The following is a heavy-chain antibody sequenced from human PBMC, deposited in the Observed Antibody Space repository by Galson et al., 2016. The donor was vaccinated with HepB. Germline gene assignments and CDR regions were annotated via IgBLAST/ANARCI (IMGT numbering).Heavy chain of an antibody. Sequence: LSLTCAVSGYSISSGYYWGWIRQPPGKGLEWIGSIYHSGSTYCNPSLKSRVTISVDTSKNQFSLKLSSVTAADTAVYYCASPGYCSGGSCYDPSFDYWGQGTLVTVSS. CDR3: ASPGYCSGGSCYDPSFDY. V-gene: IGHV4-38-2*01. CDR2: IYHSGST. D-gene: IGHD2-15*01. CDR1: GYSISSGYY. J-gene: IGHJ4*02.